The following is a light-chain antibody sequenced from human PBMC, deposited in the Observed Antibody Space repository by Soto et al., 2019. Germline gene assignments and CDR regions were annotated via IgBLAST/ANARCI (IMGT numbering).Light chain of an antibody. CDR1: QSVSSSN. V-gene: IGKV3-20*01. CDR3: QQYGSSSYT. CDR2: GAS. Sequence: DIVLTQSPDTLSLSPGERATLSCRASQSVSSSNLAWYQQKPGQAPRLLIYGASTRATGIPDRFSGSGSGTDFTLTISRLEPEDFAVYYCQQYGSSSYTFGQGTRLEIK. J-gene: IGKJ2*01.